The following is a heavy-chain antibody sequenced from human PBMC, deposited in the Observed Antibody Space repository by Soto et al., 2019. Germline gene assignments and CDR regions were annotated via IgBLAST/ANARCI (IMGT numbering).Heavy chain of an antibody. J-gene: IGHJ6*02. CDR2: ISYDGCNK. CDR1: GFTFSSYG. V-gene: IGHV3-30*18. D-gene: IGHD3-3*01. CDR3: AKGSFGLYYYYYGMDV. Sequence: QVQLVESGGGVVQPGRSLRLTCAASGFTFSSYGMHWGRQAPGKGLEWVAIISYDGCNKYYADSVKGRFTISRDNSKNTLYLQPNSMRGGVTAVYYCAKGSFGLYYYYYGMDVWGQGTTVTVSS.